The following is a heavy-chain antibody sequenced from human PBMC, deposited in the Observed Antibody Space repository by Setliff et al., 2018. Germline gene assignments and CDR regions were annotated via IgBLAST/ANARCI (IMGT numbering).Heavy chain of an antibody. D-gene: IGHD1-1*01. J-gene: IGHJ3*02. V-gene: IGHV4-59*01. CDR2: IYHSGTT. Sequence: SETLSLTCTVSGGSISSYYWSWIRQTPGKGLEWIGYIYHSGTTNYNPSLKSRVTMSVGTSRNHFSLNLTSVTAADTAVYYCARDWMERHLDAFDIWGQGTLVTVSS. CDR1: GGSISSYY. CDR3: ARDWMERHLDAFDI.